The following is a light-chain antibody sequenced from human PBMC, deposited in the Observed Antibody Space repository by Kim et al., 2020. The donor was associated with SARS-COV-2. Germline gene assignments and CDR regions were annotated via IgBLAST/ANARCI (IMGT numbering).Light chain of an antibody. Sequence: VSVGDRITIPCRASQSIISYLNWYQQKPGTAPKLLIYAASSLQSGVPSRFSGSGSGTDFTLTISSLQPEDFATYYCQQSYRTPITFGRGTRLEIK. V-gene: IGKV1-39*01. CDR3: QQSYRTPIT. CDR2: AAS. CDR1: QSIISY. J-gene: IGKJ5*01.